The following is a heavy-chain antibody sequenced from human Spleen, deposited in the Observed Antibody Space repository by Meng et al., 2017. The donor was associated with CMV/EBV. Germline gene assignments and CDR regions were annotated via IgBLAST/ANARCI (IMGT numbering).Heavy chain of an antibody. Sequence: ASVKVSCKASGYNFVTFGISWVRQAPGQGLEWMGWISASTGDTSYAQNIQGRLTMTTDTSTSTAYMEVRSLRSDDTAVYYCARGSMIDYWGQGTLVTVSS. D-gene: IGHD2/OR15-2a*01. CDR1: GYNFVTFG. CDR3: ARGSMIDY. CDR2: ISASTGDT. V-gene: IGHV1-18*01. J-gene: IGHJ4*02.